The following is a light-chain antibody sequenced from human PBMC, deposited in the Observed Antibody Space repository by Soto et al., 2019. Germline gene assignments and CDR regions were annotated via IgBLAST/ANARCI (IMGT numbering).Light chain of an antibody. CDR3: QSYDSSLSAEV. Sequence: QSALTQPPSVSGAPGQRVTISCTGSSSNIGAGYDVHWYQQLPGTAPKLLIYGNSNRPSGVPDRFSGSKSGTSASLAITGLQAEDEADYYCQSYDSSLSAEVFGGGTQLTVL. CDR2: GNS. V-gene: IGLV1-40*01. J-gene: IGLJ2*01. CDR1: SSNIGAGYD.